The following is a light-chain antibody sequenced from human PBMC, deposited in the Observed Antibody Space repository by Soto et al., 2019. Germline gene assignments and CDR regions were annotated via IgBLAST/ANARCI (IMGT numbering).Light chain of an antibody. J-gene: IGLJ1*01. V-gene: IGLV2-8*01. CDR1: SNDVGGYNY. CDR3: SSYAGSYRV. Sequence: HSALTQPPYASGSPGQSVAISCPGTSNDVGGYNYVSWYQQHPGKAPKVMIYEVTKRPSGVPDRFSGSKSGNTASLTVSGLQAEDEADYYCSSYAGSYRVFGTGTKVTVL. CDR2: EVT.